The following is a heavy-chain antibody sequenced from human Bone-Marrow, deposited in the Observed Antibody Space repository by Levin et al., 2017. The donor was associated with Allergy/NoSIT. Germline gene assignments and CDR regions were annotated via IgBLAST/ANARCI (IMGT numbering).Heavy chain of an antibody. V-gene: IGHV1-2*02. D-gene: IGHD3-10*01. CDR1: GYTFTGYY. CDR2: INPNSGGT. CDR3: ARENYYGSGHGFDY. J-gene: IGHJ4*02. Sequence: ASVKVSCKASGYTFTGYYMHWVRQAPGQGLEWMGWINPNSGGTNYAQKFQGRVTMTRDTSISTAYMELSRLRSDDTAVYYCARENYYGSGHGFDYWGQGTLVTVSS.